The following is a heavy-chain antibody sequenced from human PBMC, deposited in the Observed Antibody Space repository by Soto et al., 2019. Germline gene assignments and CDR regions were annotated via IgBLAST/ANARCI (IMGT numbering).Heavy chain of an antibody. Sequence: AGGSLRLSCVASGVTFSSYAMSWVRQAPGKGLEWVSASSSIDGSVYYADSVRGRFTISRDNSKNMVYLQMNSLRAEDTAVYYCAHCVTPAAMPRWGFDHCGQGTLVTVSS. CDR1: GVTFSSYA. J-gene: IGHJ4*02. CDR3: AHCVTPAAMPRWGFDH. D-gene: IGHD2-2*01. V-gene: IGHV3-23*01. CDR2: SSSIDGSV.